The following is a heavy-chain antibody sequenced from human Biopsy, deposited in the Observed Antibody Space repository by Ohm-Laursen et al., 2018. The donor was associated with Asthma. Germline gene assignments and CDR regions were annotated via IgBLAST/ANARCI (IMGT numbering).Heavy chain of an antibody. CDR1: GVSMKTYY. V-gene: IGHV4-59*01. CDR3: ASSGGYYFPH. J-gene: IGHJ4*02. CDR2: LYYSGSA. Sequence: PVTLSLTCSVSGVSMKTYYWSWIRQPPGKGLEWIGSLYYSGSANYNPSLQSRVTISLDMSKSQFSLKLNAVSAADTAIYYCASSGGYYFPHWGQGTLVTVPS. D-gene: IGHD6-19*01.